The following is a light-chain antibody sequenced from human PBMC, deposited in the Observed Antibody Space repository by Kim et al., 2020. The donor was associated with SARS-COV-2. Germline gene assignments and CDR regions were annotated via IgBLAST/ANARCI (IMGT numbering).Light chain of an antibody. Sequence: VRDSITSTRQESQGIDEYLDWYRHKPWGAPKLLIYSASSLHSGVPSRFSGSGSRPEFTLTISNLQAEDVATYHCQQCYSTHPTFGRGTKVDIK. CDR1: QGIDEY. CDR3: QQCYSTHPT. J-gene: IGKJ3*01. CDR2: SAS. V-gene: IGKV1-39*01.